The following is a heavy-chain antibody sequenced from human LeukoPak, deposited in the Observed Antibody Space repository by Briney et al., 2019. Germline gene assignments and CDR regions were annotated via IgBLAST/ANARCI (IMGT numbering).Heavy chain of an antibody. CDR1: GFTFSSYS. CDR2: ISSSSSYI. V-gene: IGHV3-21*01. D-gene: IGHD3-9*01. J-gene: IGHJ6*03. CDR3: ARDAILSPYYYYMDV. Sequence: GGSLRLSCAASGFTFSSYSMNWVRQAPGKGLEWVSSISSSSSYIYYADSVKGRFTISRDNAKNSLYLQMNSLRAEDTAVYYCARDAILSPYYYYMDVWGKGTTVTVSS.